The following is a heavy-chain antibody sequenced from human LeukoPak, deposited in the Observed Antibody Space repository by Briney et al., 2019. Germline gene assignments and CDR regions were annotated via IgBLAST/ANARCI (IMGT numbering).Heavy chain of an antibody. CDR2: INIDGGST. D-gene: IGHD1-20*01. Sequence: GGSLRLSCAASGFSFSSYWMHWVRHAPGKGLVWVSRINIDGGSTTYAESVKGRFTISRDNAKNTLYLQMNSLRAEDTAVYYCARPTYNWNGVWDYWGQGTLVTVSS. CDR1: GFSFSSYW. CDR3: ARPTYNWNGVWDY. J-gene: IGHJ4*02. V-gene: IGHV3-74*01.